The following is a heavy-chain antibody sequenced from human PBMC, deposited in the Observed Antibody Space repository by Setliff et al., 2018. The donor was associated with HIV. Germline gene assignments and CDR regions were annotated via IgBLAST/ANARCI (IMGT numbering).Heavy chain of an antibody. D-gene: IGHD3-10*01. J-gene: IGHJ4*02. V-gene: IGHV1-8*02. CDR3: ARGGSLRGSGTSGSAYFDS. Sequence: ASVKVSCKASGYIFTTYDINWVRQATGQGLEWMGWMNPNSGNAGSVQKFQGRVTMTMNTSINTAYMELNSLKSEDTAVCYCARGGSLRGSGTSGSAYFDSWGQGALVTVSS. CDR2: MNPNSGNA. CDR1: GYIFTTYD.